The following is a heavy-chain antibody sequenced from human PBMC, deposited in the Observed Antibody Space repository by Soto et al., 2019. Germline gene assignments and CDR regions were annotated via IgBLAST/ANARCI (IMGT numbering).Heavy chain of an antibody. J-gene: IGHJ5*02. CDR1: GFTFSSYA. V-gene: IGHV3-23*01. CDR2: ISGSGGST. D-gene: IGHD3-16*01. CDR3: AKDAVVVPRVGVTLGGWGGFDP. Sequence: EVQLLESGGGLVQPGGSLRLSCAASGFTFSSYAMSWVRQAPGKGLEWVSAISGSGGSTYYADSVKGRFTISRDNSKNTLYLEMNSRRAEDSAVYYCAKDAVVVPRVGVTLGGWGGFDPWGQGTRVTVCS.